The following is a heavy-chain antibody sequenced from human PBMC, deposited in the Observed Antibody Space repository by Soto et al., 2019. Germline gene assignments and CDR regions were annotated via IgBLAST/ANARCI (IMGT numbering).Heavy chain of an antibody. CDR3: AKTAIWSGYYYYGMDV. CDR1: GFTFSSYA. J-gene: IGHJ6*02. Sequence: GGSLRLSCAASGFTFSSYAMSWVRQAPGKGLEWVSAISGSGGSTYNADSVKGRFTITRDNSKNTLYLQMNSLRAEDTAVYYCAKTAIWSGYYYYGMDVWGQGTTVTVSS. CDR2: ISGSGGST. D-gene: IGHD3-3*01. V-gene: IGHV3-23*01.